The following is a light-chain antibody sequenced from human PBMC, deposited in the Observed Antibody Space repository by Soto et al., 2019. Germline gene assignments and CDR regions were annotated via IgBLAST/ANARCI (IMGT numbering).Light chain of an antibody. J-gene: IGKJ1*01. V-gene: IGKV3-15*01. Sequence: EIVMTQSPATLSVSPCEIATLSCRASQSVSINLAWYQQKPGQAPRLLIYGASTRATGIPARFSGSGSGTEFTLTISSLQPDDFATYYCQHYNSYSEAFGQGTKVDIK. CDR3: QHYNSYSEA. CDR1: QSVSIN. CDR2: GAS.